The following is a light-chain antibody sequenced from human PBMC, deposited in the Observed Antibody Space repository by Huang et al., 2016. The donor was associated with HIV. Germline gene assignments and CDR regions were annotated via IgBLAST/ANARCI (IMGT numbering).Light chain of an antibody. J-gene: IGKJ2*01. Sequence: DIQMTQSPSTLSASVGDRVSITCRASPSISSWLAWYQQKPGKAPKLLIYKASNLESGVPSRFSGSGSGTEFTLTISSLQPDDFATYYCQQYNPYPYTFGQGTRLEIK. CDR2: KAS. V-gene: IGKV1-5*03. CDR1: PSISSW. CDR3: QQYNPYPYT.